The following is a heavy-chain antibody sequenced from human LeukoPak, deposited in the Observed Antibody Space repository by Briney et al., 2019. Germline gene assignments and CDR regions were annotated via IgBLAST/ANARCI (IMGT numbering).Heavy chain of an antibody. CDR3: ARERGTAMVTFDY. D-gene: IGHD5-18*01. J-gene: IGHJ4*02. Sequence: GGSLRLSCAASGFTFTSYWMSWVRQARGKGLEWVANIKQDGSEKYYVDSVKGRFTISRDNAKNSLYLQMNSLRAEDTAVYYCARERGTAMVTFDYWGQGTLVTVSS. CDR2: IKQDGSEK. V-gene: IGHV3-7*01. CDR1: GFTFTSYW.